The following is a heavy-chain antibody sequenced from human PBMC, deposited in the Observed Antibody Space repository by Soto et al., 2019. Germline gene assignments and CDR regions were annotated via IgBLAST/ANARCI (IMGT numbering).Heavy chain of an antibody. Sequence: QVQLVESGGGVVQPGRSLRLSCAASGFTFSSYGMHWVRQAPGKGLEWVAVISYDGSNKYYADSVKGRFTISRDNSKNTLYLQMNSLRAEDTAVYYCAKALGIVATIGLGLDWGKGTLVTVSS. V-gene: IGHV3-30*18. CDR1: GFTFSSYG. CDR3: AKALGIVATIGLGLD. J-gene: IGHJ4*02. D-gene: IGHD5-12*01. CDR2: ISYDGSNK.